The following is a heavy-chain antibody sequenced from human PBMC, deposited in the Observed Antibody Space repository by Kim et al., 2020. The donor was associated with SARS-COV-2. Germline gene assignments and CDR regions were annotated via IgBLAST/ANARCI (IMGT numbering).Heavy chain of an antibody. D-gene: IGHD5-12*01. CDR1: RFTFSSYG. J-gene: IGHJ2*01. Sequence: GGSLRLSCAASRFTFSSYGMHWVRQAPGKGLEWVAVIWYDGSNKYYADSVKGRFTISRDNSKNTLYLQMNSLRAEDTAVYYCASPVGVSHGYSGYGLWYFDLWGRGTLVTVSS. V-gene: IGHV3-33*01. CDR3: ASPVGVSHGYSGYGLWYFDL. CDR2: IWYDGSNK.